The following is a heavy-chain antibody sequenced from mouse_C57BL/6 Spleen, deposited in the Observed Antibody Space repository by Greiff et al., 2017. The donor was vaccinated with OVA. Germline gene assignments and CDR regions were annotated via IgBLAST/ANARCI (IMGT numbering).Heavy chain of an antibody. V-gene: IGHV1-9*01. CDR3: AGPATTVPYCFDY. CDR1: GYTFTGYC. J-gene: IGHJ2*01. CDR2: ILPGSGST. Sequence: VQLQQSGAELMKPGASVKLSCKATGYTFTGYCIEWVKQRPGQGLEWIGEILPGSGSTKYNAKLQGKATFTADTSSNTASMQRSSLTTEDSAIYHCAGPATTVPYCFDYWGQGTTLTVSA. D-gene: IGHD1-1*01.